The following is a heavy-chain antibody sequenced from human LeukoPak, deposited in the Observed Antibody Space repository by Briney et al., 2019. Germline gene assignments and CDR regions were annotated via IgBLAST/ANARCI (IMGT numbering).Heavy chain of an antibody. V-gene: IGHV1-2*02. D-gene: IGHD3-10*01. J-gene: IGHJ6*02. CDR1: GYTFTGYY. CDR2: INPNSGGT. Sequence: GSSLKVSCKASGYTFTGYYMHWVRQAPGQGLEWMGWINPNSGGTNYAQKFQGRVTMTRDTSISTAYMELSRLRSDDTAVYYCARELGLTLGSYYYYGMDVWGQGTTVTVSS. CDR3: ARELGLTLGSYYYYGMDV.